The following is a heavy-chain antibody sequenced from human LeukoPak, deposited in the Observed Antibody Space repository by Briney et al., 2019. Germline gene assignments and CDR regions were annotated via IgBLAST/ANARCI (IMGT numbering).Heavy chain of an antibody. Sequence: SETLSLTCAVYGGSFSGYYWSWIRQPPGKGLEWIGYIYYSGSTNYNPSLKSRVTISVDTSKNQFSLKLSSVTAADTAVYYCARHQWLGAFDIWGQGTMVTVSS. V-gene: IGHV4-59*08. D-gene: IGHD6-19*01. CDR2: IYYSGST. CDR1: GGSFSGYY. J-gene: IGHJ3*02. CDR3: ARHQWLGAFDI.